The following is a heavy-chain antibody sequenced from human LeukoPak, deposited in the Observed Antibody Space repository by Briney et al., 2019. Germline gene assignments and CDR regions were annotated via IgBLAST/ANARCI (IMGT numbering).Heavy chain of an antibody. J-gene: IGHJ6*02. Sequence: SETLSLTCTVSGGSVSTGTYFWSWIRQPPGKGLEWIGYIYPSGSTYYNPSLKSRVTISIDRSKNQFSLKLSSVTAADTAVYYCARDRNYYGMDVWGQGTTVTVSS. CDR2: IYPSGST. V-gene: IGHV4-30-2*01. CDR1: GGSVSTGTYF. CDR3: ARDRNYYGMDV.